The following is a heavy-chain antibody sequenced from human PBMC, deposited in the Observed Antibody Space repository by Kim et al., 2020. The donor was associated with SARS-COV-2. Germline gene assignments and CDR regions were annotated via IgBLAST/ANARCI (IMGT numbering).Heavy chain of an antibody. V-gene: IGHV3-30*02. D-gene: IGHD6-13*01. CDR2: IRYDGSNE. CDR3: AKDLTGSSWSPNWFDP. CDR1: GFTFSNYG. Sequence: GGSLRLSCAASGFTFSNYGIHWVRQAPGEGLEWVAVIRYDGSNEFYADSVKGRFTISRDNSKNTLYLQMNSLRAEDTAVYYCAKDLTGSSWSPNWFDPWGQGTLVTVSS. J-gene: IGHJ5*02.